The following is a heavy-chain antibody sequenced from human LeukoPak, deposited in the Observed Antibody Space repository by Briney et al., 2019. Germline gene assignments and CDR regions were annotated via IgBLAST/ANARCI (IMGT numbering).Heavy chain of an antibody. D-gene: IGHD3-22*01. Sequence: PGGSLRLSCAASGFTFSSYWMSWVRQAPGKGLEWGANIKQDGSEKYYVDSVKGRFTISRDNAKNSLYLQMNSLRAEDTAVCYCASYDSSLTNAFDIWGQGTMVTVSS. V-gene: IGHV3-7*01. J-gene: IGHJ3*02. CDR1: GFTFSSYW. CDR3: ASYDSSLTNAFDI. CDR2: IKQDGSEK.